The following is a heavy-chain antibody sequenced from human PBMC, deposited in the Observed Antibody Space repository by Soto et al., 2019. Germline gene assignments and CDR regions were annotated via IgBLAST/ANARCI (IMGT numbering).Heavy chain of an antibody. J-gene: IGHJ4*02. Sequence: SEPLSIPCTVSGGSISSGGYYWSWIRQHPGKGLEWIGYIYYSGSTYYNPSLKSRVTISVDTSKNQFSLKLSSVTAADTAVYYCARGDSTGTTNYWGQGTLVTVSS. V-gene: IGHV4-31*03. CDR3: ARGDSTGTTNY. CDR1: GGSISSGGYY. CDR2: IYYSGST. D-gene: IGHD1-1*01.